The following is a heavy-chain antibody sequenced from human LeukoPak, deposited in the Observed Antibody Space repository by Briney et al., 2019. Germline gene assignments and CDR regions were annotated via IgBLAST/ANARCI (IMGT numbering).Heavy chain of an antibody. D-gene: IGHD3-10*01. J-gene: IGHJ5*02. CDR1: RLTFRALA. Sequence: GGSLRLSCAASRLTFRALAMSWVRQAPGKGLECVSSISGTGGSTAYADSVKGRFIITRDNSKNTLFLQMNSLRAEDTAVYYCAKGAYYYGSGSYCFDHWGQGILVTVST. CDR3: AKGAYYYGSGSYCFDH. CDR2: ISGTGGST. V-gene: IGHV3-23*01.